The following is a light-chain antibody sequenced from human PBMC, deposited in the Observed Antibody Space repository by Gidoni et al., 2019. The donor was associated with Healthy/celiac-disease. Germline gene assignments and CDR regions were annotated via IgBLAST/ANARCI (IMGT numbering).Light chain of an antibody. CDR3: QVWDSSSDGV. Sequence: SYGLPPPPPVSGDPGQTDRITWGGNNIGSKSVHWYQQKPGQAPVLVVYDDSDRPSGIPERFSGSNSGNTATLTISRVEAGDEADYYCQVWDSSSDGVFGGGTKLTVL. CDR2: DDS. CDR1: NIGSKS. J-gene: IGLJ2*01. V-gene: IGLV3-21*02.